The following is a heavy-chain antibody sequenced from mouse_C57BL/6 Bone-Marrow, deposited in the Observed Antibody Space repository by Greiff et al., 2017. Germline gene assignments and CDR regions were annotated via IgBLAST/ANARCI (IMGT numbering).Heavy chain of an antibody. CDR2: IWSGGST. V-gene: IGHV2-2*01. D-gene: IGHD2-4*01. CDR1: GFSLTSYG. Sequence: VQLQQSGPGLVQPSQSLSITCTVSGFSLTSYGVHWVRQSPGKGLEWLGVIWSGGSTDYNAAFISRLSLSKDNSKSQVFFKMNSLQADDTALYYCARKCDYGVNFAYWGQGTLVTVSA. CDR3: ARKCDYGVNFAY. J-gene: IGHJ3*01.